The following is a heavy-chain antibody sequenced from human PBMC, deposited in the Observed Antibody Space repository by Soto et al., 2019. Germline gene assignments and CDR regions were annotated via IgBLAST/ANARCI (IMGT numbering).Heavy chain of an antibody. J-gene: IGHJ6*02. CDR2: NYYRGIT. D-gene: IGHD6-6*01. CDR1: GGSISSGGYY. V-gene: IGHV4-31*03. CDR3: ARGSSIAGLYYGMDV. Sequence: QVQLQESGPGLVKPSQTLSLTCTVSGGSISSGGYYWTWIRQHPGKGLEWIGYNYYRGITYYNPSLKSRVTISLDTSKYQSSLKLRSVSAADTAVYYCARGSSIAGLYYGMDVWGPGTTGTVSS.